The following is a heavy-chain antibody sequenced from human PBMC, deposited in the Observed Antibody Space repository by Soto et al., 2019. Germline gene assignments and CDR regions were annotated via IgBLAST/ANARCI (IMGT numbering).Heavy chain of an antibody. CDR3: AKDLFTVTTSYYYYMHV. D-gene: IGHD2-2*01. Sequence: GGSLRLCCAASGFTFSSYAMHWVRQAPGKGLEWVAVISYDGSNTYYADSVKGRFTISRDNSKNTLYLQMNSLRPEDTAMYYCAKDLFTVTTSYYYYMHVWGKGPRSPSP. J-gene: IGHJ6*03. CDR1: GFTFSSYA. V-gene: IGHV3-30*18. CDR2: ISYDGSNT.